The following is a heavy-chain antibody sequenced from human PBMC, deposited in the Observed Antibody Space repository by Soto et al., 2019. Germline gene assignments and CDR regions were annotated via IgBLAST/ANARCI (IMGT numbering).Heavy chain of an antibody. V-gene: IGHV4-59*01. CDR1: GGSISSYY. D-gene: IGHD5-18*01. Sequence: PSETLSLTCTVSGGSISSYYWSWIRQPPGKGLEWIGYIYYSGSTNYNPSLKSRVTISVDTSKNQFSLKLSSVTAADTAVYYCARGRGYSYGLGSGYYYGMDVWGQGTTVTVSS. J-gene: IGHJ6*02. CDR2: IYYSGST. CDR3: ARGRGYSYGLGSGYYYGMDV.